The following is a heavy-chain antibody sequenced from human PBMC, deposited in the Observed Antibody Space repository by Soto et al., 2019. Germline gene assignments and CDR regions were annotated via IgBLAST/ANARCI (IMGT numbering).Heavy chain of an antibody. Sequence: SETLSLTCTVSCDSISRYYWSWIRQPPGKELEWIGYMYHSGSANYNPSLKSRVTMAVDTSKNQFSLNLNSVTAADTAVYYCARHLIVGSATSKFYYGMDVWGQGTTVTVSS. J-gene: IGHJ6*02. D-gene: IGHD1-26*01. CDR1: CDSISRYY. CDR2: MYHSGSA. CDR3: ARHLIVGSATSKFYYGMDV. V-gene: IGHV4-59*08.